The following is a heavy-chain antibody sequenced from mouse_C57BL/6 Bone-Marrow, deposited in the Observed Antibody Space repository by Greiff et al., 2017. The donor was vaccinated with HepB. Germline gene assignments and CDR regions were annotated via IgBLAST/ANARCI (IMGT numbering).Heavy chain of an antibody. CDR2: IRSKSNNYAT. V-gene: IGHV10-1*01. CDR3: VRENHYFDY. J-gene: IGHJ2*01. CDR1: GFSFNTYA. Sequence: EVMLVESGGGLVQPKGSLKLSCAASGFSFNTYAMNWVRQAPGKGLEWVARIRSKSNNYATYYADSVKDRFTISRDDSESMLYLQMNNLKTEDTAMYYCVRENHYFDYWGQGTTLTVSS.